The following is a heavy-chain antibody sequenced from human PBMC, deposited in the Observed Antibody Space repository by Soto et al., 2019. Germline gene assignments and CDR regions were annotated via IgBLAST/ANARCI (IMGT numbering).Heavy chain of an antibody. Sequence: GGSLRLSCEASEFTFSAYVMHWVRQVPGKGLEWVAGISADGRDVFYATSVEGRFTISRDNAKNTLYVQMDILTSECTSLYSFATSVPDPACRGGGCSRHLDPWGKGTLVTVYS. CDR1: EFTFSAYV. V-gene: IGHV3-30*03. J-gene: IGHJ5*02. D-gene: IGHD2-15*01. CDR3: ATSVPDPACRGGGCSRHLDP. CDR2: ISADGRDV.